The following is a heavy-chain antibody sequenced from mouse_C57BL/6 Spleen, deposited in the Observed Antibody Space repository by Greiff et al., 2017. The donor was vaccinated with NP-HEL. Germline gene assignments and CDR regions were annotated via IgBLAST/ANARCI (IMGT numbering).Heavy chain of an antibody. CDR2: IYPGDGDT. CDR1: GYAFSSSW. Sequence: QVQLKQSGPELVKPGASVKISCKASGYAFSSSWMNWVKQRPGKGLEWIGRIYPGDGDTNYNGKFKGKATLTADKSSSTAYMQLSSLTSEDSAVYFCARGEKDAMDYWGQGTSVTVSS. CDR3: ARGEKDAMDY. V-gene: IGHV1-82*01. J-gene: IGHJ4*01.